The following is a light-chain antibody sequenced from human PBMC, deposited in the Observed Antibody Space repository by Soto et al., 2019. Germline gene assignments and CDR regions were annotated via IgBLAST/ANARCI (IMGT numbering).Light chain of an antibody. CDR2: GAS. J-gene: IGKJ1*01. CDR3: QQYGSSPTWT. Sequence: LTHSPSTLSLSPGERATLSCRASQSVSSSYLAWYQQKPGQAPRLLIYGASSRATGIPDRFSGSGSGTDFTLTISRLEPEDFAVYYCQQYGSSPTWTFGQGTKVDIK. CDR1: QSVSSSY. V-gene: IGKV3-20*01.